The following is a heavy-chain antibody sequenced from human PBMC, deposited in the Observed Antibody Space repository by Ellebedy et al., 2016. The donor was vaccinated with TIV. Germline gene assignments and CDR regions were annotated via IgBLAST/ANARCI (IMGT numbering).Heavy chain of an antibody. J-gene: IGHJ4*02. V-gene: IGHV1-69*13. CDR1: GGTFSSYA. CDR3: ARDEGITMVRGVQLDY. Sequence: SVKVSXXASGGTFSSYAISWVRQAPGQGLEWMGGIIPIFGTANYAQKFQGRVTITADESTSTAYMELSSLRSEDTAVYYCARDEGITMVRGVQLDYWGQGTLVTVSS. CDR2: IIPIFGTA. D-gene: IGHD3-10*01.